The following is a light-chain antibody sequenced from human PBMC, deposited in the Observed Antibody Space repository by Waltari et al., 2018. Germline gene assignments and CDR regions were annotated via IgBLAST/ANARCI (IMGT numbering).Light chain of an antibody. V-gene: IGKV1-5*03. CDR3: QHYKTSSRT. CDR2: KAS. CDR1: QNVSPW. Sequence: DIQMTQSPSTLCASVGDRVTITCRASQNVSPWLAWYQHKPGKAPKLLIYKASSLESGVPSRFSGSGSGTEFTLTISCLQPDDFATYYCQHYKTSSRTFGQGTKVEFK. J-gene: IGKJ1*01.